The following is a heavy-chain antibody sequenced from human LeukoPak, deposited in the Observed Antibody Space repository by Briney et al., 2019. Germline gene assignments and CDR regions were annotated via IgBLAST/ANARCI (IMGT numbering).Heavy chain of an antibody. J-gene: IGHJ4*02. CDR2: IRSKAYGGTT. V-gene: IGHV3-49*03. CDR3: TRLYYDILTGYYPNTYYFDY. CDR1: GFTFGDYA. D-gene: IGHD3-9*01. Sequence: PGGSLRLSCTASGFTFGDYAMSWFRQAPGKGLEWVGFIRSKAYGGTTEYAASVKGRFTISRDDSKSIAYLQMNSLKTEDTAVYYCTRLYYDILTGYYPNTYYFDYWGQGTLVTVSS.